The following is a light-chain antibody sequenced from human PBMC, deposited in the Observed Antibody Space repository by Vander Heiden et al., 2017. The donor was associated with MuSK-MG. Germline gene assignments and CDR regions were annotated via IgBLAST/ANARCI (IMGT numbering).Light chain of an antibody. CDR1: QSVSSF. J-gene: IGKJ1*01. V-gene: IGKV3-11*01. Sequence: EIVLTQSPATLSLSPGERATLSCRASQSVSSFLAWYQQKPGQAPRLLIYDASNRATGIPVRFSGSGSGTDFTLTINSLEPEDFAVYYCQHRSNWWTFGQGTKVEIK. CDR2: DAS. CDR3: QHRSNWWT.